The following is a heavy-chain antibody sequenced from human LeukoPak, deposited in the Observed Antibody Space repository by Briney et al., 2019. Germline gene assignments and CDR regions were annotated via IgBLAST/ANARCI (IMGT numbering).Heavy chain of an antibody. J-gene: IGHJ4*02. D-gene: IGHD3-22*01. CDR2: IWNDGSNK. Sequence: PGGSLRLSCAASGFTFSHYGMHWVRQAPGKGLEWVAVIWNDGSNKYYADSVKGRFTISRDNSKNTLYLQMNSLRAEDTAVYYCARGYYEHHYFDYWGQGTLVTVSS. CDR1: GFTFSHYG. CDR3: ARGYYEHHYFDY. V-gene: IGHV3-33*01.